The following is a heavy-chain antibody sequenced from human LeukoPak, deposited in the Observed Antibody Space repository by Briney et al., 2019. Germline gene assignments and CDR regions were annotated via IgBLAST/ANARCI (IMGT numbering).Heavy chain of an antibody. CDR2: IYYSGST. V-gene: IGHV4-39*01. CDR3: AIRLFSRDY. Sequence: SETLSLTCTVSGGFVSSPTYYWGWIRQPPGKGLEWIGSIYYSGSTYYNPSLKSRVTISVDTSKNQFSLKLSSVTAADTAVYYCAIRLFSRDYWGQGTLVTVSS. J-gene: IGHJ4*02. CDR1: GGFVSSPTYY. D-gene: IGHD3-10*02.